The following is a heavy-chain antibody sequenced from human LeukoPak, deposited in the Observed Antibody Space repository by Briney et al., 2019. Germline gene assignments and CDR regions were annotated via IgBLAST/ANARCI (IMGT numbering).Heavy chain of an antibody. J-gene: IGHJ3*01. CDR1: GVSIYRSTYY. CDR3: ARQLAAGNDGFDV. Sequence: SETLSLTCTVSGVSIYRSTYYWAWIRQPPGKGLEFIGSIYYNEDTFHNPSLKSRLTISVDTSANLFSLRLTSVTAADTATYYCARQLAAGNDGFDVWGQGTVVTVSS. D-gene: IGHD6-19*01. CDR2: IYYNEDT. V-gene: IGHV4-39*01.